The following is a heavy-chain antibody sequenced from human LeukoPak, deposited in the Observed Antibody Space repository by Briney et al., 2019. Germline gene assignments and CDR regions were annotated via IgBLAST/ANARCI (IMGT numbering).Heavy chain of an antibody. V-gene: IGHV4-59*01. D-gene: IGHD6-13*01. CDR2: IYYSGST. Sequence: PSETLSLTCTVSGGSISSYYWSWIRQPPGKGLESIGYIYYSGSTNYNPSLKSRVTISVDTSKNQFSLKLSSVTAADTAVYYCAGSSSWYMASSFDYWGQGTLVTVSS. CDR3: AGSSSWYMASSFDY. J-gene: IGHJ4*02. CDR1: GGSISSYY.